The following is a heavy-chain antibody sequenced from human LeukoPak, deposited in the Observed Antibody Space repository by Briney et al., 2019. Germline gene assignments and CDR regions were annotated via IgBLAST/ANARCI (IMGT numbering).Heavy chain of an antibody. CDR2: IRQDGGEK. J-gene: IGHJ4*01. Sequence: PGGSLRLSCAVSGFTFIDYWMNWVRQAPGKGLEWVASIRQDGGEKSYVDSVKGRFTISRDNTKSSLYLQINSLRAEDAAVYYCARDGTAAGLYFDLWGQGTLVTVSS. D-gene: IGHD6-13*01. CDR1: GFTFIDYW. V-gene: IGHV3-7*01. CDR3: ARDGTAAGLYFDL.